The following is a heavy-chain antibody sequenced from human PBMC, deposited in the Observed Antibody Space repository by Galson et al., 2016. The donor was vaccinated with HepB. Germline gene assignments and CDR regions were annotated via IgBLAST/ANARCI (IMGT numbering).Heavy chain of an antibody. CDR2: INREGSQK. V-gene: IGHV3-7*03. CDR3: AAETRMANTAFDV. J-gene: IGHJ3*01. Sequence: SLRLSCAASGFSLSSYRMTWVRQVPGQGLEWVANINREGSQKNYLDSVKSRFTIARDNGKNSLYLQMDSLRHEDTAVYYWAAETRMANTAFDVWGQGTMVTV. CDR1: GFSLSSYR. D-gene: IGHD1/OR15-1a*01.